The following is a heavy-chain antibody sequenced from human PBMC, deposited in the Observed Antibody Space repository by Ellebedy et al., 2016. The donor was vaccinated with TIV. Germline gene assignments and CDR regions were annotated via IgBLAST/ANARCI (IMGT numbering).Heavy chain of an antibody. CDR1: GGTFSSYA. Sequence: ASVKVSCKASGGTFSSYAISWVRQAPGQGLEWMGWINPNSGGTNYAQKFQGRVTMTRDTSISTAYMELSRLRSDDTAVYYCARKDEIEDYYYYYGMDVWGQGTTVTVSS. V-gene: IGHV1-2*02. CDR3: ARKDEIEDYYYYYGMDV. CDR2: INPNSGGT. J-gene: IGHJ6*02. D-gene: IGHD2-21*01.